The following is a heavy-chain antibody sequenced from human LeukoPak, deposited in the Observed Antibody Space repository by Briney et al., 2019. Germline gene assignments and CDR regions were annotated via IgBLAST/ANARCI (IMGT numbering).Heavy chain of an antibody. CDR3: TRDRAHGTQDY. V-gene: IGHV4-39*07. CDR1: GGSFTDYF. J-gene: IGHJ4*02. Sequence: SETLSLTCTVSGGSFTDYFWGWIRQPPGKGLEWIGSIYYSGRTFYNPSLKNRVSISLGTSKGQFSLNLDSVTAADTAVYFCTRDRAHGTQDYWGQGTLVTVS. CDR2: IYYSGRT. D-gene: IGHD1-26*01.